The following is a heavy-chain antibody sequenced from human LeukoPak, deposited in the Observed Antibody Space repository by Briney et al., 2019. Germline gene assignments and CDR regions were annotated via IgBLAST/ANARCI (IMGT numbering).Heavy chain of an antibody. V-gene: IGHV4-39*01. D-gene: IGHD4-17*01. CDR1: GGSISSSSYY. J-gene: IGHJ4*02. CDR3: ARSEKTTVTTPGDY. CDR2: IYYSGST. Sequence: SETLSLTCTVSGGSISSSSYYWGWIRQPPGEGLEWIGSIYYSGSTYYNPSLKSRVTISVDTSKNQFSLKLSSVTAADTAVYYCARSEKTTVTTPGDYWGQGTLVTVSS.